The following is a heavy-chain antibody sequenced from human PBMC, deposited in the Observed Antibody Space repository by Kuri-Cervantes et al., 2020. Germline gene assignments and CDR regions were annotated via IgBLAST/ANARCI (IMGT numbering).Heavy chain of an antibody. CDR2: IKQDGSEK. Sequence: GESLKISCATSGFIFSSFDMHWVRQAPGKGLEWVANIKQDGSEKYYVDSVKGRFTISRDNAKNSLYLQLSSLRAEDTAVYYCARDLGDYGNHWYFDLWGRGTLVTVSS. J-gene: IGHJ2*01. V-gene: IGHV3-7*03. D-gene: IGHD4-11*01. CDR1: GFIFSSFD. CDR3: ARDLGDYGNHWYFDL.